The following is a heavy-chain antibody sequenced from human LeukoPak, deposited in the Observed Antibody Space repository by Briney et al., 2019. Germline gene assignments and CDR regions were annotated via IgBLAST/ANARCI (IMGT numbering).Heavy chain of an antibody. D-gene: IGHD6-13*01. CDR2: ITGDGSGT. J-gene: IGHJ4*02. Sequence: PGGSLRLSCAASGFTFSSFEMLWVRQAPGKGLVWVSRITGDGSGTTYADSVKGRFTISRDNAKNTLYLQMDSLRAEDTAVYYCARESYSSNWYGPDYWGQGTLVAVSS. CDR1: GFTFSSFE. V-gene: IGHV3-74*01. CDR3: ARESYSSNWYGPDY.